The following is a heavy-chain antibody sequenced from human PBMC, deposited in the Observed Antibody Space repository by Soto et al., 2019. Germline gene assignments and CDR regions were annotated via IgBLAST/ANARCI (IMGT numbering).Heavy chain of an antibody. CDR1: GYTFTSYG. D-gene: IGHD3-22*01. V-gene: IGHV1-18*01. Sequence: QVQLVQSGAEVKKPGASVKVSCKASGYTFTSYGISWVRQAPGQGLEWMGWISAYNGNTNYAQKLQGRVTMTTDTSTRRAYMEVRSRRSDDTAVYYCATVNGSGYHNWFDPWGQGTLVTVSS. CDR2: ISAYNGNT. J-gene: IGHJ5*02. CDR3: ATVNGSGYHNWFDP.